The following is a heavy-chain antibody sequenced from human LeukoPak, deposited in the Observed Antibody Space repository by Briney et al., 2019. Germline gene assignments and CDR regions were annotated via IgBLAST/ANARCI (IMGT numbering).Heavy chain of an antibody. CDR2: ISGSGGST. J-gene: IGHJ3*02. D-gene: IGHD3-22*01. Sequence: GGSLRLSCAASGFTFSSYAMSWVRQAPGKGLEWVSAISGSGGSTYYADSVKGRFTISRDNSKNTLYLQMNSLRAEDTAVYYCAKDLRPYYYDSSGYTPGAFDIWGQGTMVTVSS. CDR1: GFTFSSYA. V-gene: IGHV3-23*01. CDR3: AKDLRPYYYDSSGYTPGAFDI.